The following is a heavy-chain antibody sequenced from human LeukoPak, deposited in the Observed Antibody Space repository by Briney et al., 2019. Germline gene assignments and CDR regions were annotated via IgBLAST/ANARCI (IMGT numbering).Heavy chain of an antibody. Sequence: ASVKVSCKASGYTFTSYYMHWVRQAPGQGLEWMGIINPSGGSTSYAQKFQGRVTMTRDMSTSTVYMELSSLRSEDTAVYYCARGGQRLGELSFNWFDPWGQGTLVTVSS. CDR3: ARGGQRLGELSFNWFDP. CDR1: GYTFTSYY. CDR2: INPSGGST. J-gene: IGHJ5*02. V-gene: IGHV1-46*01. D-gene: IGHD3-16*02.